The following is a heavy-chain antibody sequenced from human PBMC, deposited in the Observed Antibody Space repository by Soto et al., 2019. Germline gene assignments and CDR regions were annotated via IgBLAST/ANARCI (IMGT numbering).Heavy chain of an antibody. D-gene: IGHD6-19*01. CDR1: SGSISSSNW. Sequence: SETLSLTCAVSSGSISSSNWWSWVRQPPGKGLEWIGEIYHSGSTNYNPSLKSRVTISVDKSKNQFSLKLSSVTAADTAVYYCARSGSSGWFCDYWGQGTLVTVSS. CDR2: IYHSGST. CDR3: ARSGSSGWFCDY. J-gene: IGHJ4*02. V-gene: IGHV4-4*02.